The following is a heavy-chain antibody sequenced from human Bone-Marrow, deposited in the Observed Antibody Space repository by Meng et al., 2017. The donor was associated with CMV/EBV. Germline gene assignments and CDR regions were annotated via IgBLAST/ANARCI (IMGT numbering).Heavy chain of an antibody. CDR1: GFTFSSYA. CDR2: ISYDGSNK. CDR3: AREFQNFWSGYYYYGMDV. Sequence: GESLKISCAASGFTFSSYAMHWVRQAPGKGLEWVAVISYDGSNKYYADSVKGRFTISRDNSKNTLYLQMNSLRAEDTAVYYCAREFQNFWSGYYYYGMDVWGQGPTVTVSS. V-gene: IGHV3-30*04. D-gene: IGHD3-3*01. J-gene: IGHJ6*02.